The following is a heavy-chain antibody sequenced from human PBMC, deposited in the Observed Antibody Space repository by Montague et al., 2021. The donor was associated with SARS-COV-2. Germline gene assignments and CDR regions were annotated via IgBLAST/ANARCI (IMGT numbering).Heavy chain of an antibody. J-gene: IGHJ5*02. Sequence: SLRLSCAASGFSFSTFWMTWVRQAPGKGLEWVASIKPDGSDKYYAESVKGRFTISRDNARNSLYLQLNNLRADDTAVYYCARDPNWGAHWGQGNLVTVSS. CDR1: GFSFSTFW. CDR2: IKPDGSDK. CDR3: ARDPNWGAH. V-gene: IGHV3-7*05.